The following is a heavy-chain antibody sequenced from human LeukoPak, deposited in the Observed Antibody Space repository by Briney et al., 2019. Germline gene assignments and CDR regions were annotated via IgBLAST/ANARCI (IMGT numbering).Heavy chain of an antibody. V-gene: IGHV3-30*02. J-gene: IGHJ3*02. CDR1: GFTFSSYG. Sequence: GGSLRLSCAASGFTFSSYGMHWVRQAPGKGLEWVAYIQYDRSNEQYAHSVKGRFRISRDNSKNILYLQMNSLRAEDTALYYCAKSRLSGINDAFDIWGQGTMVTVSS. CDR2: IQYDRSNE. D-gene: IGHD3-3*01. CDR3: AKSRLSGINDAFDI.